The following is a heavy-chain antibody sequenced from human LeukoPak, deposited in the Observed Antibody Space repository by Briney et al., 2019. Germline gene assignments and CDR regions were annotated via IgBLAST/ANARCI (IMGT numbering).Heavy chain of an antibody. Sequence: ASVKVSCKASGGTFNRHAITWVRQAPGQGLEWMGRIIPILGITNYAQKFQGRVTITRDTSASTAYMELSSLRSEDTAVYYCASSSLNYYDSSGYSTLDYWGQGTLVTVSS. J-gene: IGHJ4*02. D-gene: IGHD3-22*01. CDR2: IIPILGIT. CDR1: GGTFNRHA. CDR3: ASSSLNYYDSSGYSTLDY. V-gene: IGHV1-69*04.